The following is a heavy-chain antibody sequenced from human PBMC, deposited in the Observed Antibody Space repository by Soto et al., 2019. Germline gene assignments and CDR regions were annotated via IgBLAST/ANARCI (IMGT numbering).Heavy chain of an antibody. V-gene: IGHV5-51*01. CDR1: GYSFTSYW. J-gene: IGHJ6*02. Sequence: PAESLTTSCKGSGYSFTSYWIVWVLQMPGKGLEWMGIIYPGDSDTGCSPSFQGQVTISADKSISTAYLQWSSLKASDTAMYYCATRTREAYYYGMDVWGQGTTVTVSS. CDR2: IYPGDSDT. CDR3: ATRTREAYYYGMDV.